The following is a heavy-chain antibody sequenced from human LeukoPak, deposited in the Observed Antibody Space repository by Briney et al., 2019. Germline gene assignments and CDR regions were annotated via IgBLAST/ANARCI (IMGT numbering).Heavy chain of an antibody. CDR2: IYFGGTT. Sequence: GGSLRLSCAASGFTVSSNYMTWVRQAPGQGLEWVSVIYFGGTTYYADSVKGRFTISRDNAKNSLYLQMNSLRDEDTAVYYCARDFRSLYYFDYWGQGTLVTVSS. CDR1: GFTVSSNY. D-gene: IGHD1-26*01. CDR3: ARDFRSLYYFDY. J-gene: IGHJ4*02. V-gene: IGHV3-53*01.